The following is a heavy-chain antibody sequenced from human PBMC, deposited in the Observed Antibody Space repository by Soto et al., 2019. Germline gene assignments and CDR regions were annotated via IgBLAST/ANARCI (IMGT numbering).Heavy chain of an antibody. CDR3: DRGKTAIATRWFDT. Sequence: PSETLSLTFDVFGGSLSDAYWSWIRQSPGKGLEWIGEITNRGSTYYNPSLKSRVTISGDTSKNQFFLEVRSVTAADTAVYFCDRGKTAIATRWFDTWAQGTQVTVS. V-gene: IGHV4-34*01. CDR2: ITNRGST. J-gene: IGHJ5*02. CDR1: GGSLSDAY. D-gene: IGHD1-1*01.